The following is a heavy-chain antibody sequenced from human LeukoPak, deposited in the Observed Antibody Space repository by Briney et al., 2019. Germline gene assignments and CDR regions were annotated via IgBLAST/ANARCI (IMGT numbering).Heavy chain of an antibody. CDR2: ISYDGSNK. V-gene: IGHV3-30*04. Sequence: GGSLRLSCAASGFTFSSYAMHGVRQAPGKGLEGVAVISYDGSNKYYADSVKGRFTISRDNSKNTLYLQMNSLRAEDTAVYYCARDAYCSGGSYYSGLDYWGQGTLVTVSS. J-gene: IGHJ4*02. CDR3: ARDAYCSGGSYYSGLDY. CDR1: GFTFSSYA. D-gene: IGHD2-15*01.